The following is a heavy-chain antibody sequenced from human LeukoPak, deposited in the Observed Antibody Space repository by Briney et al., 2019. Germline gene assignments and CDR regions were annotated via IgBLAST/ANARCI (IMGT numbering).Heavy chain of an antibody. J-gene: IGHJ5*02. CDR3: VRNYYDSSGDWFDP. CDR2: IKQDGSEK. Sequence: GGSLRLSCAASGFTFSNYWMSWVRQAPGKGLEWVANIKQDGSEKYYVDSVKGRFSISRDNAKNSLYLQMNSLRAEDTAVYYCVRNYYDSSGDWFDPWGQGTLVIVSS. V-gene: IGHV3-7*04. CDR1: GFTFSNYW. D-gene: IGHD3-22*01.